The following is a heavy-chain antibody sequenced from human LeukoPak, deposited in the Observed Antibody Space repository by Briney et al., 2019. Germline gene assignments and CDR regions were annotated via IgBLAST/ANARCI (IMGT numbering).Heavy chain of an antibody. Sequence: SETLSLTCTVSGGSISSSSYYWGWIRQPPGKGLEWIGSIYYSGSTYYNPSLKSRVTISVDTSKNQFSLKLSSVTAADTAVYYCARPQDGATTTDAFDIWGQGTMVTVSS. D-gene: IGHD1-26*01. CDR3: ARPQDGATTTDAFDI. CDR1: GGSISSSSYY. CDR2: IYYSGST. V-gene: IGHV4-39*07. J-gene: IGHJ3*02.